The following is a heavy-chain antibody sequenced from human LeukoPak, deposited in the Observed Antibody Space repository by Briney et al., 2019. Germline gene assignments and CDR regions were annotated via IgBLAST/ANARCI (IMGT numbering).Heavy chain of an antibody. Sequence: GGSLRLSCAASGFTFSSYAMSWVRQAPGKGLEGVSAISGSGGSTYYADSVKGRFTIYRANSKNTLYLQMNSLRAEDTAVYYFVGFLEWLLSAYFDYWGQGTLVTVSS. J-gene: IGHJ4*02. CDR3: VGFLEWLLSAYFDY. V-gene: IGHV3-23*01. CDR1: GFTFSSYA. D-gene: IGHD3-3*01. CDR2: ISGSGGST.